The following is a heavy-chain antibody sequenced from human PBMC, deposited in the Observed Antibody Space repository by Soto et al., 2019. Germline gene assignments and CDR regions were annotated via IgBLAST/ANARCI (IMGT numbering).Heavy chain of an antibody. J-gene: IGHJ5*02. V-gene: IGHV3-21*06. CDR2: ISGTGAYI. CDR1: GFTYIAYT. Sequence: DVQLVESGGGLVKPGESLRLSCAASGFTYIAYTMHWVRQAPGKGLEWVSSISGTGAYIYYEDSVKGRFTISRDNAKNSLFLQMNNLRAEDTAVYYCARDPARPKRYWFDPWGQGTLVTVSS. CDR3: ARDPARPKRYWFDP. D-gene: IGHD1-20*01.